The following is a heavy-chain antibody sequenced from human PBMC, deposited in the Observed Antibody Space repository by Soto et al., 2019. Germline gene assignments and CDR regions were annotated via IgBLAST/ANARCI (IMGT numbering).Heavy chain of an antibody. Sequence: EVQLVESGGGLVQPGGSLRLSCAASGFTFTTYWMSWVRQTPEKGLEWVANIKQDGSEQYYVDSVKGRFTISRDNAKNSLYLEMDSLRADDRAVYYCARGGGNSDYWGQGSLVTVSS. CDR3: ARGGGNSDY. V-gene: IGHV3-7*05. J-gene: IGHJ4*02. D-gene: IGHD3-10*01. CDR2: IKQDGSEQ. CDR1: GFTFTTYW.